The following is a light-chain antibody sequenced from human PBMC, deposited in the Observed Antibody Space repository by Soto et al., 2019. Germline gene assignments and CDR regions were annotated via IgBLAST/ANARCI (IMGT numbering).Light chain of an antibody. CDR1: DSVLLTSNNKNY. V-gene: IGKV4-1*01. CDR2: WAS. CDR3: QQYYSTPWT. J-gene: IGKJ1*01. Sequence: DIVMAYYPDSLAVSLGERAAINFKSSDSVLLTSNNKNYLAWYQQKKGQPPKXXIYWASTRESGVPDRFSGSGYGTDFNLTISSLQAEDVAVYYCQQYYSTPWTFGQGTKVDIK.